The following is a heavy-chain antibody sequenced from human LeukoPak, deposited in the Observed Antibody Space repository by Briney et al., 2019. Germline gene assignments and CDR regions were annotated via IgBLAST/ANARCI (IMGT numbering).Heavy chain of an antibody. CDR2: IKQDGSEK. CDR3: ARAPRGYSYRPYYYYYYYMDV. Sequence: GGSLRLSCAASGFTFSSYWMSWVRQAPGKGLEWVANIKQDGSEKYYVDSVKGRFTISRANAKNSLYLQMKSLRAEDTAVYYCARAPRGYSYRPYYYYYYYMDVWGKGTTVTVSS. CDR1: GFTFSSYW. D-gene: IGHD5-18*01. J-gene: IGHJ6*03. V-gene: IGHV3-7*04.